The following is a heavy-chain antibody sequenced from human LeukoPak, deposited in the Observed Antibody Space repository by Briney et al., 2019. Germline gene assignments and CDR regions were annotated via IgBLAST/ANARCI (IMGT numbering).Heavy chain of an antibody. CDR2: INHSGST. V-gene: IGHV4-34*01. Sequence: SETLSLTCAVYGGSFSGYYWSWIRQPPGKGLEWIGEINHSGSTNYNPSLKSRVTISVDTSKNQFSLKLSSVTAADTAVYYCARHTKKIITMVRGARPSYFDYWGQGTLVTVSS. J-gene: IGHJ4*02. D-gene: IGHD3-10*01. CDR3: ARHTKKIITMVRGARPSYFDY. CDR1: GGSFSGYY.